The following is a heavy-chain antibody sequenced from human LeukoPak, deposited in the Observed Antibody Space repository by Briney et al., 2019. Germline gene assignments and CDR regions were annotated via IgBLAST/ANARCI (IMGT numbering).Heavy chain of an antibody. CDR2: INAGNGNA. V-gene: IGHV1-3*01. D-gene: IGHD3-22*01. CDR1: GYTFTSNY. J-gene: IGHJ1*01. CDR3: ARVPLHDRNDYYYPH. Sequence: APVKVSCKASGYTFTSNYIHWVRQAPGQRLEWMAWINAGNGNAKYSQKFQGRVTITRDTSASTAYMELSSLRPEDTAVYYCARVPLHDRNDYYYPHWGQGTVVTVSS.